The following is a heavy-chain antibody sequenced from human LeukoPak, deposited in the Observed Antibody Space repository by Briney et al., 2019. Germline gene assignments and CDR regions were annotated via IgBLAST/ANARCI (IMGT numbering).Heavy chain of an antibody. V-gene: IGHV2-70*04. D-gene: IGHD3-22*01. Sequence: SGPALVKPTQTLTLTCTFSGFSLSTSGMRVSWIRQPPGKALEWLARIDWDDDKFYSTSLKTRLTISKDTSKNQVVLTMTNMDPVDTATYYCAREPYYYGSSAQNYFDYWGQGTLVTVSS. CDR3: AREPYYYGSSAQNYFDY. CDR1: GFSLSTSGMR. CDR2: IDWDDDK. J-gene: IGHJ4*02.